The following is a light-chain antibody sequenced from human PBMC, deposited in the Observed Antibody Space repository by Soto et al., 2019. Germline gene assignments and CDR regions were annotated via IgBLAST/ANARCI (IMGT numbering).Light chain of an antibody. CDR3: QQYDTYPWT. V-gene: IGKV1-5*01. CDR1: QRMSAW. CDR2: DAS. J-gene: IGKJ1*01. Sequence: DIQMTQSPTTLSASVGDRVIITCRASQRMSAWLAWYQQKPGKAPTLLIYDASSLENGVPSRFSGSGSGTDSTLTISSLQPDDFATYYCQQYDTYPWTFGQGTKVDIK.